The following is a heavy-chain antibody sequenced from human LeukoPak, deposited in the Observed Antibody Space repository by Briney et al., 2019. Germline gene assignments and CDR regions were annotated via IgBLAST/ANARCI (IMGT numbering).Heavy chain of an antibody. J-gene: IGHJ3*02. Sequence: GGSLRLSCGASGFTFSDSALHWVRQASGKGLEWVGRIRSTANSYATAYDVSVKGRFTISRDDSKDTASLQMNNLKTEDTAVYYCTVGGYRYGLDAFDIWGQGTMVTVSS. V-gene: IGHV3-73*01. CDR3: TVGGYRYGLDAFDI. CDR2: IRSTANSYAT. CDR1: GFTFSDSA. D-gene: IGHD5-18*01.